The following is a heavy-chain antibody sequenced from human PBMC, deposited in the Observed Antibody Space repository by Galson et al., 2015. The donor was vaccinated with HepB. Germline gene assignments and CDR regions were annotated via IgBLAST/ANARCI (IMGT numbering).Heavy chain of an antibody. CDR1: GFTFSSYS. V-gene: IGHV3-48*02. CDR3: ARSVVPAAAGVWLDP. Sequence: SLRLSCAASGFTFSSYSMNWVRQAPGKGLEWVSYISSSSSTIYYADSVKGRFTISRDNAKNSLYLQMNSLRDEDTAVYYCARSVVPAAAGVWLDPWGQGTLVTVSS. CDR2: ISSSSSTI. D-gene: IGHD2-2*01. J-gene: IGHJ5*02.